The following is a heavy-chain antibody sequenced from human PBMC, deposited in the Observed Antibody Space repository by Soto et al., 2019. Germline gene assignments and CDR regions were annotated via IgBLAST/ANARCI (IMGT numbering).Heavy chain of an antibody. Sequence: SETLSLTCTVSGGSIDSAGYYWSWIRQHPGKGLEWVGYIYYSGSTYYNPSLKSRITISVDTSKNQFSLKLSSVTAADTAVYYCVRFFYGSGTDHTIQHWGQGTLVTVSS. D-gene: IGHD3-10*01. V-gene: IGHV4-31*03. CDR3: VRFFYGSGTDHTIQH. CDR2: IYYSGST. J-gene: IGHJ1*01. CDR1: GGSIDSAGYY.